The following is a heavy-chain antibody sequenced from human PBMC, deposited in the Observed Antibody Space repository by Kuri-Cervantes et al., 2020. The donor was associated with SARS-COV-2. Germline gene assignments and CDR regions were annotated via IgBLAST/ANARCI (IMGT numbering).Heavy chain of an antibody. CDR2: ISASGGST. CDR3: ARDVWMVRGVPYYYYGMDV. Sequence: GESLKISCAASAFTYGRYAMSWVRQAPGKGLEWVSSISASGGSTYYADSVTGRFTISRDSSNNTLNLQMNSLRAEDTAVYYCARDVWMVRGVPYYYYGMDVWGQGTTVTVSS. V-gene: IGHV3-23*01. CDR1: AFTYGRYA. J-gene: IGHJ6*02. D-gene: IGHD3-10*01.